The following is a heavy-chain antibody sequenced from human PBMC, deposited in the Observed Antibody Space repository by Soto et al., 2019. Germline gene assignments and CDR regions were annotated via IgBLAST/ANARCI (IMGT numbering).Heavy chain of an antibody. D-gene: IGHD1-26*01. CDR3: AKDLGELVGATLDY. CDR1: GFTFSSYG. CDR2: ISYDGSNK. V-gene: IGHV3-30*18. Sequence: QVQLVESGGGVVQPGKSLKLSCAASGFTFSSYGMHWVRQAPGKGLEWVAVISYDGSNKYYADSVKGRFTISRDNSKNTLYLQMNSLRAEDTAVYYCAKDLGELVGATLDYWGQGTLVTVSS. J-gene: IGHJ4*02.